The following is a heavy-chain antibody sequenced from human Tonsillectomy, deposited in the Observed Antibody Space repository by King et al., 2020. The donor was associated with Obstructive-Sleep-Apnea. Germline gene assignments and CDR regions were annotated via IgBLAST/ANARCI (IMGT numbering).Heavy chain of an antibody. CDR3: AGAEQWPFDY. CDR1: GFTFSSYG. CDR2: LSYDGTNK. J-gene: IGHJ4*02. V-gene: IGHV3-30*03. Sequence: VQLVESGGGVVQPGRSLRLSCAASGFTFSSYGMHWVRQAPGKGLEWVAVLSYDGTNKYYADSVKGRFTISRDNSKNTLYLQMNSLGAEDTAVYYCAGAEQWPFDYWGQGTLVTVSS. D-gene: IGHD6-19*01.